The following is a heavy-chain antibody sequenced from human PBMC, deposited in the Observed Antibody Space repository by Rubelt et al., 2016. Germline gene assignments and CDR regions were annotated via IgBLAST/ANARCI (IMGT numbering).Heavy chain of an antibody. D-gene: IGHD1-26*01. V-gene: IGHV4-34*01. CDR3: ARRSGSYYYYAMDV. CDR1: GGSFSGFH. Sequence: QVQLQESGPGLVKPSETLSLTCTVSGGSFSGFHWVWIRQPPGKGLEWIGEIHHSGDTNYNPSLKSRVTISVDTSKNQFSLKLRSVTAADTAFYYCARRSGSYYYYAMDVWGQGTTVTVSS. CDR2: IHHSGDT. J-gene: IGHJ6*02.